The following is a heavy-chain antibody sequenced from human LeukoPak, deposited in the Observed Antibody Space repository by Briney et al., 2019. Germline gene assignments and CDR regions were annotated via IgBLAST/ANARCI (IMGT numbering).Heavy chain of an antibody. D-gene: IGHD2-2*01. CDR2: IKQDGSAN. V-gene: IGHV3-7*01. CDR3: ASWRGSTSERSDY. J-gene: IGHJ4*02. Sequence: GGSLRLSCTASGFTISDYWLTWVRQAPGKGLEWVGNIKQDGSANYYVDSVKGRFTISRDNDKNSLYLQMDSMRVEDTATYYYASWRGSTSERSDYWGQGTLVTVSS. CDR1: GFTISDYW.